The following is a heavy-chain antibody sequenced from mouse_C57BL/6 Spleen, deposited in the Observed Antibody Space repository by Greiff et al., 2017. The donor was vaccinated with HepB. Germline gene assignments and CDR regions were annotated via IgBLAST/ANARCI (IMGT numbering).Heavy chain of an antibody. D-gene: IGHD2-1*01. V-gene: IGHV1-54*01. CDR1: GYAFTNYL. CDR3: ARDGNYEGVDV. J-gene: IGHJ1*03. Sequence: QVQLQQSGAELVRPGTSVKVSCKASGYAFTNYLIEWVKQRPGQGLEWIGVINPGSGGTNYNEKFKGKATLTADKSSSTAYMQLSSLTSEDSAVYFCARDGNYEGVDVWGTGTTVTVSS. CDR2: INPGSGGT.